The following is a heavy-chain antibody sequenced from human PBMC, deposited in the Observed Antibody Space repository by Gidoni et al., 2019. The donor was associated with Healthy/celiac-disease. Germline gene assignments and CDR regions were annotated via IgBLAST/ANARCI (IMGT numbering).Heavy chain of an antibody. D-gene: IGHD6-19*01. CDR3: AREDSSGWYEGQYNWFDP. CDR2: IWYDGSNK. V-gene: IGHV3-33*01. CDR1: GFTFSSYG. Sequence: QVQLVESGGGVVQPGRSLRLSCAASGFTFSSYGMHWVRQAPGKGLEWVAVIWYDGSNKYYADSVKGRFTISRDNSKNTLYLQMNSLRAEDTAVYYCAREDSSGWYEGQYNWFDPWGQGTLVTVSS. J-gene: IGHJ5*02.